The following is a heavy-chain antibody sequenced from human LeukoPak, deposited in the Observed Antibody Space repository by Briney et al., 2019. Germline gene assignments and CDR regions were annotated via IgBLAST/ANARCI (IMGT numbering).Heavy chain of an antibody. CDR3: ARGGIAVARPLDY. J-gene: IGHJ4*02. V-gene: IGHV4-34*01. CDR1: GGSFSRYY. D-gene: IGHD6-19*01. CDR2: IDHRGDT. Sequence: SETLSLTCAVYGGSFSRYYWSWIRQSPGKGLEWIAEIDHRGDTNYNPSVKSRVTISVDTSKNQFSLKVRSLSAADTAVYYCARGGIAVARPLDYWGQGTLVTVSS.